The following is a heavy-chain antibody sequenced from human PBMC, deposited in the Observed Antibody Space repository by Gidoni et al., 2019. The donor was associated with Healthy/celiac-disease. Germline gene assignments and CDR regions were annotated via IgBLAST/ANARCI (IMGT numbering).Heavy chain of an antibody. J-gene: IGHJ4*02. CDR2: ISSSGSTI. V-gene: IGHV3-48*03. CDR3: ARLTVFNSVGY. Sequence: EVQLVESGGGLVQPGGSLRLSCAASGFTFSSYELNWVRQAPGKGVDWVSYISSSGSTIYYADSVKGRFTISRDNAKNSLYLQMNSLRAEDTAVYYCARLTVFNSVGYWGQGTLVTVSS. D-gene: IGHD3-9*01. CDR1: GFTFSSYE.